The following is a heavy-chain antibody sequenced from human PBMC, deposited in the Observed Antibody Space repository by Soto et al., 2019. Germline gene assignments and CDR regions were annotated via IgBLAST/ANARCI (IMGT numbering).Heavy chain of an antibody. V-gene: IGHV3-15*07. D-gene: IGHD3-10*01. CDR1: GFVFKNAR. CDR2: IRSSAERGTT. Sequence: EVQMVESGGGLVKPGGSLRLSCAASGFVFKNARMSCARQAPGRGLEWVGHIRSSAERGTTDYAAPVKGRFTISRDDSQNTLYLQMNSLKTEDTAVYFCYHYGSGSYSTDYWGQGTLVTVSS. J-gene: IGHJ4*02. CDR3: YHYGSGSYSTDY.